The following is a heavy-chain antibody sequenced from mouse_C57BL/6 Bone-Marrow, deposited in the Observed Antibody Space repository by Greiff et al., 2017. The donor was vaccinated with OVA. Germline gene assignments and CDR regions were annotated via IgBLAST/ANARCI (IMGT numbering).Heavy chain of an antibody. D-gene: IGHD2-5*01. CDR1: GYTFTSYW. Sequence: VHVKQSGAELAKPGASVKLSCKASGYTFTSYWMHWVKQRPGQGLEWIGYINPSSGYTKYNQKFKDKATLTADKSSSTAYMQMLSLTSDDSACYYCARDSYYSNTWFAYWGQGTLVTVSA. V-gene: IGHV1-7*01. CDR2: INPSSGYT. J-gene: IGHJ3*01. CDR3: ARDSYYSNTWFAY.